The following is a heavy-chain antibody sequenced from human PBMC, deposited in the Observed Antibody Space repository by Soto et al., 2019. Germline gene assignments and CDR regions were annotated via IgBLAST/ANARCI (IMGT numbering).Heavy chain of an antibody. Sequence: GGSLRLSYAASGFTFSSYSMNWVRQAPGKGLEWVSSISSSSSYIYYADSVKGRFTISRDNAKNSLYLQMNSLRAEDTAVYYCARDSKGSGKQLDIWGQGTMVTVSS. V-gene: IGHV3-21*01. CDR1: GFTFSSYS. J-gene: IGHJ3*02. CDR2: ISSSSSYI. CDR3: ARDSKGSGKQLDI.